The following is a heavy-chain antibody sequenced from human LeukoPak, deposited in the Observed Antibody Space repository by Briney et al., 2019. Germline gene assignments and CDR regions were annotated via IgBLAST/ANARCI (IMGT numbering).Heavy chain of an antibody. J-gene: IGHJ6*02. V-gene: IGHV4-39*01. CDR1: GGTISSSTYY. CDR2: IYYSGST. D-gene: IGHD6-6*01. CDR3: ARHGGSSSRDPHGMDV. Sequence: PSETLSLTCTVSGGTISSSTYYWGWIRHPPGKGLEWIGSIYYSGSTYYNPSLKSRVTISVDTSKNQFSLKLISVTAADTAVYYCARHGGSSSRDPHGMDVWGQGTTVTVSS.